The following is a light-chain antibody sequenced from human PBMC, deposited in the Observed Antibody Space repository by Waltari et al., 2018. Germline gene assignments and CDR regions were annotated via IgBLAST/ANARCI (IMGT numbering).Light chain of an antibody. V-gene: IGLV3-25*03. CDR3: QSADISNSYRV. J-gene: IGLJ2*01. CDR2: QDT. Sequence: SYELTQPPSVSVSRGQAAPITCSGDALPKQYVYWYQQKTAQAPVLVMYQDTERPSGIPERFSGSSSGTIGTLTITGVQPEDEAIYYCQSADISNSYRVFGGGTKLTV. CDR1: ALPKQY.